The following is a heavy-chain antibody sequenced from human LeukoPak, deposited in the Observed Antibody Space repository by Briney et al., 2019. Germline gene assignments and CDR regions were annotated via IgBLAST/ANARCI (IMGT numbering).Heavy chain of an antibody. CDR2: IYTGGGT. J-gene: IGHJ4*02. CDR1: GGSISSCSYY. CDR3: ARDGSVAPDY. D-gene: IGHD6-19*01. V-gene: IGHV4-61*02. Sequence: SETLSLTCTVSGGSISSCSYYWSWIRQPAGKGLEWIGRIYTGGGTNYNPSLKSRVTISLDTSKNQFSLKPSSVTAADTAVYYCARDGSVAPDYWGQGTLVTVSS.